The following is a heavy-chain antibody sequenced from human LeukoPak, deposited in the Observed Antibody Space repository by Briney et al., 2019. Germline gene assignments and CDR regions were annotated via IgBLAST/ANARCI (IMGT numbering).Heavy chain of an antibody. Sequence: SETLSLTCTVSGVSISSYYWSWIRQPAGKGLEWIGRIYSSGSTIYNPSLNNRVTMSVDTSKNQFSLKLTSVTAADMAVYYCARNSGDFWGQGTLVTVSS. V-gene: IGHV4-4*07. CDR1: GVSISSYY. D-gene: IGHD4-23*01. CDR2: IYSSGST. J-gene: IGHJ4*02. CDR3: ARNSGDF.